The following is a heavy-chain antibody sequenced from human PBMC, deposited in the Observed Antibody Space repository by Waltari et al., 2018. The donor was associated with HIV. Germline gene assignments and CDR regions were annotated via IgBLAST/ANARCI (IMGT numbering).Heavy chain of an antibody. CDR2: VYTSGST. D-gene: IGHD3-10*01. CDR3: ARALDYYESGSFPLWFFDV. V-gene: IGHV4-61*02. J-gene: IGHJ2*01. CDR1: SGSITSGNYY. Sequence: QVQLQESGPGLVMPSQTLSLTCTVSSGSITSGNYYWSWILQPAGKGLEWIGRVYTSGSTNYNPSLKNRVTISIDTSRNQFSLRLSSVAAADTAVYYCARALDYYESGSFPLWFFDVWGRGTLVTVSS.